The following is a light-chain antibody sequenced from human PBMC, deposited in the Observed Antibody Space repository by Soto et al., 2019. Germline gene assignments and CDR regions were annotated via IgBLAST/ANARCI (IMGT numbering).Light chain of an antibody. CDR2: KAF. Sequence: DIQMTQSPSTLSASVGDRVTITCRASQSISSWLAWYQQKPGKAPKLLIYKAFSLESGVPSRFSGSGSGTEFTLTISCLQPDDFATYYCQQYNSYSRTFGQGTKVEIK. CDR3: QQYNSYSRT. J-gene: IGKJ1*01. V-gene: IGKV1-5*03. CDR1: QSISSW.